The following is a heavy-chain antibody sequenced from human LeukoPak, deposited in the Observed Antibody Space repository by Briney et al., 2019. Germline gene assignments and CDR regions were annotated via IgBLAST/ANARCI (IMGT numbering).Heavy chain of an antibody. D-gene: IGHD5-12*01. CDR1: RFTFSSYA. CDR3: ARDPATIDDY. Sequence: GRSLRLSCAASRFTFSSYAMHWVRQAPGKGLEWVAVISYDGSNIDYADSVKGRFTISRDNSKNTLYLQMNSLRAEDTAVYYCARDPATIDDYWGQGTLVTVSS. CDR2: ISYDGSNI. J-gene: IGHJ4*02. V-gene: IGHV3-30-3*01.